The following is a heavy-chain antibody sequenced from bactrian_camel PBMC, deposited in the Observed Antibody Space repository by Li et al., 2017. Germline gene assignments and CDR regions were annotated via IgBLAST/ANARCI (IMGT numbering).Heavy chain of an antibody. D-gene: IGHD6*01. Sequence: HVQLVESGGGLVQPGGSLRLSCAASGYSVSTGYMAWFRQAPGKEREGVAAIDTAGAPTYTYAVAGRFTISQDSARNTVYLQMNNLQPEDTATYYCAEGRGSRGEHCYSLNYWGQGTQVTVS. J-gene: IGHJ4*01. V-gene: IGHV3S53*01. CDR2: IDTAGAP. CDR3: AEGRGSRGEHCYSLNY. CDR1: GYSVSTGY.